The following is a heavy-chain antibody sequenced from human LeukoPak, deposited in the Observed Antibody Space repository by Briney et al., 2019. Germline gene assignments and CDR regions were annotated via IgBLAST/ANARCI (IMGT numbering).Heavy chain of an antibody. D-gene: IGHD3-22*01. CDR1: GGSVSSGSYY. J-gene: IGHJ4*02. Sequence: SETLSLTCTVSGGSVSSGSYYWSWIRQPPGKGLEWIGYIYYSGSTNYNPSLKSRVTISVDTSKNQFTLKLSSVTAADTAVYYCARVPPPLYYYDSSGYYGGPSGYWGQGTLVTVSS. V-gene: IGHV4-61*01. CDR3: ARVPPPLYYYDSSGYYGGPSGY. CDR2: IYYSGST.